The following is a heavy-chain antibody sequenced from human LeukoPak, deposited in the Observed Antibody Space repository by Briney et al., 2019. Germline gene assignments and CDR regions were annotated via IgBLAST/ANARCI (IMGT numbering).Heavy chain of an antibody. CDR3: AREVVAAAGTVDY. V-gene: IGHV4-59*01. Sequence: SETLSLTCTVSGGSISSYYWIWIRQPPGKGLEWIGYIHYSGSTNYNPSLKSRVTISVDTSKNQFSLILSSVTTADTAVYYCAREVVAAAGTVDYWGQGTLVTVSS. D-gene: IGHD6-13*01. CDR1: GGSISSYY. J-gene: IGHJ4*02. CDR2: IHYSGST.